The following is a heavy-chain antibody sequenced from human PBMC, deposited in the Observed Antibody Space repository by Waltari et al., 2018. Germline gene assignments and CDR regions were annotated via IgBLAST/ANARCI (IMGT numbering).Heavy chain of an antibody. CDR2: ISSDGRTT. J-gene: IGHJ5*01. V-gene: IGHV3-74*01. D-gene: IGHD6-19*01. Sequence: EVQLVESGGGLVQPGGSLRLSCAASEFTFSNDWMHWVRQAPGKGLVWCSLISSDGRTTAYADSVKGRFTISRDNAKNTLYLQMNSLRAEDTAVYYCARVRYSGGWSDCWGQGTLVTVSS. CDR3: ARVRYSGGWSDC. CDR1: EFTFSNDW.